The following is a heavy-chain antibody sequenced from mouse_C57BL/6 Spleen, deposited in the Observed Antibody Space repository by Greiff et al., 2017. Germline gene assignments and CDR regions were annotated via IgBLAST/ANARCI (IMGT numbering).Heavy chain of an antibody. Sequence: QVQLKQPGAELVKPGASVKMSCKASGYTFTSYWITWVKQRPGQGLEWIGDIYPGSGSTNYNEKFKSKATLTVDTSSSTAYMQLSSLTSEDSAVYYCARMGIYYDYDKAYWGQGTLVTVSA. CDR2: IYPGSGST. J-gene: IGHJ3*01. V-gene: IGHV1-55*01. CDR1: GYTFTSYW. D-gene: IGHD2-4*01. CDR3: ARMGIYYDYDKAY.